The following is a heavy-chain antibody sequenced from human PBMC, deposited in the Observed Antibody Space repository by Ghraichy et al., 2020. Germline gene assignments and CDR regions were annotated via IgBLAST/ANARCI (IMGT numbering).Heavy chain of an antibody. J-gene: IGHJ5*02. V-gene: IGHV3-66*01. Sequence: GGSLRLSCAASGFTVSAHHVTWVRQAPGKGLECVSVMYGGGSTYYADSVKGRFTISRDNTKNTVYLQMHSLRVEDTAVYYCAGAGGYSEPWGQGTLGTVAS. CDR3: AGAGGYSEP. CDR2: MYGGGST. D-gene: IGHD2-2*02. CDR1: GFTVSAHH.